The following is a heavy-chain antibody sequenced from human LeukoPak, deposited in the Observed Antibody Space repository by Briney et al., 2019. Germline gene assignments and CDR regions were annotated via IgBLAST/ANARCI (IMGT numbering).Heavy chain of an antibody. D-gene: IGHD2-21*01. J-gene: IGHJ4*02. CDR2: IYSGGST. V-gene: IGHV3-66*01. CDR1: GFPHRCNY. Sequence: GGPVKLPCTASGFPHRCNYILGLRQPPGKGLEWVSVIYSGGSTYYAYSVKGRFTISRDNSKNSLNLQMNSLRAEDAAVYYCARGYSSDNWGQGTLVTVSS. CDR3: ARGYSSDN.